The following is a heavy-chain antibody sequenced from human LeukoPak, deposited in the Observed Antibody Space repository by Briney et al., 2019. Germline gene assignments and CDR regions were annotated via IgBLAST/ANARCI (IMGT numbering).Heavy chain of an antibody. CDR1: GDPFNDYY. V-gene: IGHV4-34*01. CDR2: INHSGSI. D-gene: IGHD2-15*01. J-gene: IGHJ4*02. Sequence: SETLSLTCAVYGDPFNDYYWTWIRQPPGKGLEWIGEINHSGSINYNPSLKSRVTISVDTSKNQFSLKLSSLTAADTAVYYCARGGCSGATCWYYFDYWSQGTLVTVSS. CDR3: ARGGCSGATCWYYFDY.